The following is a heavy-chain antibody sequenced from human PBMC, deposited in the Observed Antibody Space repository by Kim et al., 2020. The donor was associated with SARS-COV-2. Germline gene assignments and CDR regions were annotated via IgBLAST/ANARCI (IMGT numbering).Heavy chain of an antibody. J-gene: IGHJ6*02. CDR1: GFTFSSYG. CDR2: ISYDRSNK. V-gene: IGHV3-30*18. CDR3: AKAARGNYYYGMDV. Sequence: GGSLRLSCAASGFTFSSYGMHWVRQAPGKGLEWVAVISYDRSNKYYADSVKGRFTISRDNSKNTLYLQMNSLRAEDTAVYYCAKAARGNYYYGMDVWGQGTTVTVSS. D-gene: IGHD6-6*01.